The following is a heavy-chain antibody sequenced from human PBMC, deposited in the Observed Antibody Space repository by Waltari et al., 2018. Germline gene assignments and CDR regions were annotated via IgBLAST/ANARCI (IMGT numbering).Heavy chain of an antibody. D-gene: IGHD7-27*01. V-gene: IGHV3-23*01. J-gene: IGHJ4*02. CDR2: ISDAGGII. CDR3: ARGSGVDS. CDR1: GLTFRTYV. Sequence: EVQLLESGGGLVQPGGSLRLSCAASGLTFRTYVRKWVRQAPGKGLEWVSSISDAGGIINYADSVKGRFIISRDNSKNTLYLQMNSLRADDTAVYYCARGSGVDSWGQGTLVTISS.